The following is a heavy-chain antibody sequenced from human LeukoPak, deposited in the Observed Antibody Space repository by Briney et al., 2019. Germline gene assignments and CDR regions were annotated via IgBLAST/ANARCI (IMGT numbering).Heavy chain of an antibody. D-gene: IGHD3-9*01. Sequence: GGSLRLSCAASGFTFSSYAMSWVRQAPGKGLEWVSAISGSGGNTYYADSVKGRFTISRDNSKNTLYLQMNSLRAEDTAVYDCARGGPILTGYYLGAFDIWGQGTMVTVSS. CDR1: GFTFSSYA. CDR2: ISGSGGNT. J-gene: IGHJ3*02. V-gene: IGHV3-23*01. CDR3: ARGGPILTGYYLGAFDI.